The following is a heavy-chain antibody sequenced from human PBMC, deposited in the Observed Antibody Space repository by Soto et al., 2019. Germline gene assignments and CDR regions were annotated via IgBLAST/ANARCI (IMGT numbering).Heavy chain of an antibody. V-gene: IGHV4-31*03. D-gene: IGHD6-6*01. CDR3: ARARRGSSYGMDV. J-gene: IGHJ6*02. CDR2: IYYSGST. CDR1: GGSLRSGGYY. Sequence: SETLSVTCTVAGGSLRSGGYYWSWIQQHPGKGLEWIGYIYYSGSTYYNPSLKSRVTISVDTSKNQFSLKLSSVTAADTAVYYCARARRGSSYGMDVWGQGTTVTVSS.